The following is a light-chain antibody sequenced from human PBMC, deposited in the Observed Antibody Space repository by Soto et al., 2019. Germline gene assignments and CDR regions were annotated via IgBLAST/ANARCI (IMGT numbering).Light chain of an antibody. CDR1: SSDVGGYNY. CDR3: CSYAGSTTYV. J-gene: IGLJ1*01. CDR2: DVS. V-gene: IGLV2-14*03. Sequence: QSALTQPASVSGSPGQSITISCTGTSSDVGGYNYVSWYQHHPGKAPKLMIYDVSNRPSGVSNRFSGSKSGNTASLTISGLQAEDEAVYYCCSYAGSTTYVFGTGTKVTVL.